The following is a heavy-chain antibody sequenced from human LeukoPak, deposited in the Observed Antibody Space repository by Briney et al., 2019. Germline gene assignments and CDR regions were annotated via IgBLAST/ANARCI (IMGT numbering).Heavy chain of an antibody. CDR1: GFTFSNAW. D-gene: IGHD6-6*01. CDR3: TTDRDAWYSSSPTFDY. CDR2: IKSKTDGGRT. J-gene: IGHJ4*02. Sequence: GGSLRLSCAASGFTFSNAWMSWVRQAPGKGLEWVGRIKSKTDGGRTDYAAPVKGRFTISRDDSKNTLYLQMNSLKTEDTAVYYCTTDRDAWYSSSPTFDYWGQGTLVTVSS. V-gene: IGHV3-15*01.